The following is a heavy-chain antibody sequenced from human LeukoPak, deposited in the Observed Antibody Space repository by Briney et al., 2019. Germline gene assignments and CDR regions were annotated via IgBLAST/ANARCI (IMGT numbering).Heavy chain of an antibody. CDR3: AKKPSKTYNWFDP. Sequence: GGSLRLSCAASGFTFSSYSMNWVRQAPGKGLEWVSYISSSSSTIYYADSVKGRFTISRDNAKNSLYLQMNSLRAEDTAVYYCAKKPSKTYNWFDPWGQGTLVTVSS. CDR2: ISSSSSTI. J-gene: IGHJ5*02. V-gene: IGHV3-48*01. CDR1: GFTFSSYS.